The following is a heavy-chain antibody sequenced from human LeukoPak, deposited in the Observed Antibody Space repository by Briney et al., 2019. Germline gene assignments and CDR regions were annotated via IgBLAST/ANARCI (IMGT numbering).Heavy chain of an antibody. J-gene: IGHJ3*02. Sequence: GASVKVSCKASGYTFTSYDINRVRQATGQGLEWMGWMNPNSGNTGYAQKFQGRVTMTRNTSISTAYMELSSLRSEDTAVYYCARAFGYSPDAFDIWGQGTMVTVSS. V-gene: IGHV1-8*01. D-gene: IGHD2-21*01. CDR3: ARAFGYSPDAFDI. CDR2: MNPNSGNT. CDR1: GYTFTSYD.